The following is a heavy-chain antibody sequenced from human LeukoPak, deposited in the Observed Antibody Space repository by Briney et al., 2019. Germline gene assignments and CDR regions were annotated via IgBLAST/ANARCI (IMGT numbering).Heavy chain of an antibody. CDR2: ISHRGGT. V-gene: IGHV4-34*01. Sequence: SETLSLTCAVYSGSFSDYYWSWIRQPPGKGLEWIGEISHRGGTNYNPSLKSRVTISIDTSRNQFSLKLTLVTAADTAVYYCARKGLTRPLPVAVDFDSWGQGTLVTVSS. D-gene: IGHD6-19*01. J-gene: IGHJ4*02. CDR3: ARKGLTRPLPVAVDFDS. CDR1: SGSFSDYY.